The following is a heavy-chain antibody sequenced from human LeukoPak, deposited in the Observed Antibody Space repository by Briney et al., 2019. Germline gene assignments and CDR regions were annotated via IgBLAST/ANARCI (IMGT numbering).Heavy chain of an antibody. CDR3: ARVGPIDF. J-gene: IGHJ4*02. V-gene: IGHV3-23*01. Sequence: GSLRLSCAASGFTFINYAMTWVRQAPGQGLGWVSAISGSGGSPYYPDSMQGRFTISRNNSKNPLYLQMNSLRAEGTAFFYCARVGPIDFWGQGTLVTVSS. CDR2: ISGSGGSP. CDR1: GFTFINYA.